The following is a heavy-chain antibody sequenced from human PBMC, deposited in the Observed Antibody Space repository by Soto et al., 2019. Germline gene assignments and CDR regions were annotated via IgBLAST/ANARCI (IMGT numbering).Heavy chain of an antibody. J-gene: IGHJ4*02. CDR1: GGSISSGGYS. D-gene: IGHD4-17*01. CDR3: DRVRRIAVTSGIFDY. CDR2: IYHSGST. V-gene: IGHV4-30-2*01. Sequence: SETLSLTCAVSGGSISSGGYSWSWIRQPPGKGLEWIGYIYHSGSTYYNPSLKSRVTISVDRSKNQFSLKLSSVTAADTAVYYCDRVRRIAVTSGIFDYWGQGTLVTVSS.